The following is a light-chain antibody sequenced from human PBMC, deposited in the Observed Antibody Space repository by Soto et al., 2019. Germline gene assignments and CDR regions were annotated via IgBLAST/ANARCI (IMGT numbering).Light chain of an antibody. CDR1: QSVSSN. CDR2: GAS. CDR3: QQYNNWPHT. V-gene: IGKV3-15*01. J-gene: IGKJ2*01. Sequence: EIVMTQSPATLSVSPGERATLSCRASQSVSSNLAWYQQKPGQAPRLLIYGASTRATGIPARLSGSGSGTEFTLTISSLQSEDFAVSYCQQYNNWPHTFGQGTKLEIK.